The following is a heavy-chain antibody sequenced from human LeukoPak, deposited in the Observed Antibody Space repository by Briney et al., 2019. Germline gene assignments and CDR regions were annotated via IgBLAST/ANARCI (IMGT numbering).Heavy chain of an antibody. J-gene: IGHJ3*02. CDR2: IYTSGST. V-gene: IGHV4-4*07. CDR1: GGSISNYY. Sequence: PSETLSLTCTVSGGSISNYYWSWIRQPAGKGREWIGRIYTSGSTNYNPSLKSRVTMSVDTSKNQFSLKLSSVTAADTAVYYCARVITIFGVALPHGAFDIWGQGTMVTVSS. CDR3: ARVITIFGVALPHGAFDI. D-gene: IGHD3-3*01.